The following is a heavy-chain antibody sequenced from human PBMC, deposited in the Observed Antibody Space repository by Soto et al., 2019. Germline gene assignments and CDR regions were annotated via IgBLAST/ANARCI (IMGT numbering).Heavy chain of an antibody. Sequence: ASVKVSCKASGYTFTGYYMHWVRQAPGQGLEWMGWINPNSGGTNYAQKFQGWVTMTRDKSISTAYMELSRLRSDDTAVYYCARGANGLVGATFNYYYGMDVWGQGTTVTVSS. J-gene: IGHJ6*02. CDR1: GYTFTGYY. D-gene: IGHD1-26*01. CDR2: INPNSGGT. V-gene: IGHV1-2*04. CDR3: ARGANGLVGATFNYYYGMDV.